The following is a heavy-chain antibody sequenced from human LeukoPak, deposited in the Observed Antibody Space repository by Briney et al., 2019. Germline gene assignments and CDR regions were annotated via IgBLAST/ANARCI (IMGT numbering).Heavy chain of an antibody. V-gene: IGHV3-23*01. D-gene: IGHD1-26*01. CDR1: GFRFSDYT. J-gene: IGHJ1*01. CDR3: AKATHSGSYYFQH. CDR2: ISGSGGST. Sequence: GGSLRLSCAASGFRFSDYTMTWVRQAPGKGLEWVSAISGSGGSTYYADSVKGRFTISRDNSKNTLYLQMNSLRAEDTAVYYCAKATHSGSYYFQHWGQGTLVTVSS.